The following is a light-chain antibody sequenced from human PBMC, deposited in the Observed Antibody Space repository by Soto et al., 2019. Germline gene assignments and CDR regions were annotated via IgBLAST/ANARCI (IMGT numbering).Light chain of an antibody. J-gene: IGKJ2*01. CDR3: QQSHSTEYS. V-gene: IGKV1-39*01. CDR1: QSISAY. Sequence: ILLTQSPSSLSASVGDSVTITCRTSQSISAYLNWYRQKPGQAPELLIYSTSRLPSGVPSRFSGSGSVTEFTLTINSLQPEDLGTYFCQQSHSTEYSFGQGTRLEIK. CDR2: STS.